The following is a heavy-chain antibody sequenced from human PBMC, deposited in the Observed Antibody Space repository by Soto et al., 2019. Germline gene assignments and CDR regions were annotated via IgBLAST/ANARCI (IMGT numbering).Heavy chain of an antibody. V-gene: IGHV3-30*03. CDR1: GFTFSSYA. J-gene: IGHJ4*02. CDR3: ATNSYGYVSTYYFDY. CDR2: ISYDASTK. D-gene: IGHD5-18*01. Sequence: QVQLVESGGGVVQPGRSLRLSCAASGFTFSSYAMHWVRQAPGKGLEWVAVISYDASTKYYADSVKGRFTISRDNSKNMLYLQMTSLRAEDTAVYYCATNSYGYVSTYYFDYWGQGTLVTVSS.